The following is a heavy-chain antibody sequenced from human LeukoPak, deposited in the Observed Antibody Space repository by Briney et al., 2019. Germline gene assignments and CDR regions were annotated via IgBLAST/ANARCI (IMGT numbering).Heavy chain of an antibody. CDR2: INHSGST. D-gene: IGHD6-13*01. Sequence: SETLSLTCGISGGSVSDYYWSWIRQTPGEGLEWIGEINHSGSTNYNPSLKSRVTISVDTSKNQFSLKLSSVTAADTAVYYCARGRAFPSGIAAAGKGDYWGQGTLVTVSS. CDR1: GGSVSDYY. J-gene: IGHJ4*02. V-gene: IGHV4-34*01. CDR3: ARGRAFPSGIAAAGKGDY.